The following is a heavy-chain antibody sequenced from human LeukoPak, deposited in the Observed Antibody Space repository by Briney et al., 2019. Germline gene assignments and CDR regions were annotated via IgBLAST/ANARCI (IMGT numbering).Heavy chain of an antibody. D-gene: IGHD3-9*01. Sequence: GGSLRLSCAASGFTVSSNYMSWVRQAPGKGLEWVSVIYSGGSTYYADSVKGRFTISRENSKNTLYLQMNSLRAEDTAVYYCARAPSELRYFDWSLGYWGQGTLVTVSS. CDR3: ARAPSELRYFDWSLGY. CDR1: GFTVSSNY. V-gene: IGHV3-66*02. CDR2: IYSGGST. J-gene: IGHJ4*02.